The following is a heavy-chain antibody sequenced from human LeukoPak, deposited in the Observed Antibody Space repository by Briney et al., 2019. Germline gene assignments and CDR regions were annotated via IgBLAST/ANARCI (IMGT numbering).Heavy chain of an antibody. V-gene: IGHV4-30-4*08. CDR3: ARQFDSSTGLDY. CDR1: GGSISSADYF. J-gene: IGHJ4*02. CDR2: IYHSGST. D-gene: IGHD6-13*01. Sequence: PSETLSLTCTVSGGSISSADYFWSWIRQPPGKGLEWIGYIYHSGSTYYKPSLKSRVTISVDTSKNQFSLKLNSVTAADTAVYYCARQFDSSTGLDYWGQGTLVTVSS.